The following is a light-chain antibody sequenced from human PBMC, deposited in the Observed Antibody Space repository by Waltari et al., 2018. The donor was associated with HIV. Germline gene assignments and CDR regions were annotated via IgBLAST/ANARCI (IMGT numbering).Light chain of an antibody. J-gene: IGKJ2*03. CDR3: HQYDKWPYS. CDR2: GAS. Sequence: EILMTQTPATLSVSPGERATLSCWASQTVYSNLAWFQHSPGQAPTLLIYGASIWPTGVPARFGGSGSGREFTLTISSLESEDFAVYFCHQYDKWPYSFGQGTKLG. CDR1: QTVYSN. V-gene: IGKV3-15*01.